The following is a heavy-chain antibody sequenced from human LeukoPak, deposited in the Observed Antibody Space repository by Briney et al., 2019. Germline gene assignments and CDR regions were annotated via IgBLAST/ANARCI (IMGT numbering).Heavy chain of an antibody. V-gene: IGHV4-4*07. CDR3: AREGVAVAGVSGSYWDY. CDR1: GGSISSYY. Sequence: KSSETLSLTCTVSGGSISSYYWSWIRQPAGKGLEWIGRIYTSGSTNYNPSLKSRVTMSVDTSKNQFSLKLSSVTAADTAVYYCAREGVAVAGVSGSYWDYWGQGTLVTVSS. J-gene: IGHJ4*02. D-gene: IGHD6-19*01. CDR2: IYTSGST.